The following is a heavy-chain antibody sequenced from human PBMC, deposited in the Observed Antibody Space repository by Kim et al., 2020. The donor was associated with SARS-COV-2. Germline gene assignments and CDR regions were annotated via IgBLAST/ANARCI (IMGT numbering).Heavy chain of an antibody. CDR3: AKSAGWELLRDFDY. D-gene: IGHD1-26*01. CDR2: ISYDGSNK. V-gene: IGHV3-30*18. CDR1: GFTFSSYG. Sequence: GGSLRLSCAASGFTFSSYGMHWVRQAPGKGLEWVAVISYDGSNKYYADSVKGRFTISRDNSKNTLYLQMNSLRAEDTAVYYCAKSAGWELLRDFDYWGQG. J-gene: IGHJ4*02.